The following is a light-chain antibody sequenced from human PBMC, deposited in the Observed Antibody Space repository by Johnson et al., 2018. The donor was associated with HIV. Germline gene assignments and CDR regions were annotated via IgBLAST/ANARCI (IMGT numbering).Light chain of an antibody. CDR2: ENN. J-gene: IGLJ1*01. CDR1: SSNIGNNY. Sequence: QSILTQPPSVSAAPGQKVTISCSGSSSNIGNNYVSWYQQFPGTAPNLPIHENNTRPSGIPDRFSGPKSGTSTTLAFLGLHTGDEADYHCGTWDGSLSAGVFGTGTKVTVL. CDR3: GTWDGSLSAGV. V-gene: IGLV1-51*02.